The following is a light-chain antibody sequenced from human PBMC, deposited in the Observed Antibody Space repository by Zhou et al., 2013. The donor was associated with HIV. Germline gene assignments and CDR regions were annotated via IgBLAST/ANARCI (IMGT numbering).Light chain of an antibody. CDR1: QGITND. CDR3: QQGSSFPHT. Sequence: DIQMTQSPSSLSASVGDRVTITCRASQGITNDLGWYQQKPGKAPKRLIYAASKLQSGVPARFSGSGSGTDFTLTITSLRPEDFGIYYCQQGSSFPHTFGGGTRVDIK. CDR2: AAS. V-gene: IGKV1-17*01. J-gene: IGKJ4*01.